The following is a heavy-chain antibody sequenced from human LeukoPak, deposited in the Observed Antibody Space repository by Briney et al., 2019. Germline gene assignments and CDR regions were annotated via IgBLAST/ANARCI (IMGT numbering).Heavy chain of an antibody. Sequence: PESLSLTCAVYGGSFSGYYWSWVRQPPGKGLGWIWETILSVSTNYNPSPKSGATLPVATSKDQFSLKLSSVTAADTAVYYCATSDPSTFGGVIRSGTFDYWGQGTLVTVSS. CDR1: GGSFSGYY. CDR3: ATSDPSTFGGVIRSGTFDY. V-gene: IGHV4-34*12. CDR2: TILSVST. J-gene: IGHJ4*02. D-gene: IGHD3-16*02.